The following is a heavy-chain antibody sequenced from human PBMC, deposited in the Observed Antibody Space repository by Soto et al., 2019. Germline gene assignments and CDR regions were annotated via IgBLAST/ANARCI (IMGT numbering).Heavy chain of an antibody. CDR3: VYSHDYGDYSDY. D-gene: IGHD4-17*01. CDR2: IYHSGST. V-gene: IGHV4-4*02. CDR1: GGSISSSNW. Sequence: QVQLQESGPGLVKPSGTLSLTCAVSGGSISSSNWWSWVRQPPGKGLEWIGEIYHSGSTNYNPSLESRVARSVDKSKNQFSLKLSSVTAADTAVYYCVYSHDYGDYSDYWGQGTLVTVSS. J-gene: IGHJ4*02.